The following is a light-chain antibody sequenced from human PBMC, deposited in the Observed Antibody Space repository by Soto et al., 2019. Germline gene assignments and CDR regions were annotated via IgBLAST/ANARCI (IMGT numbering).Light chain of an antibody. CDR2: AAS. Sequence: DIQLTQSPSFPSAAVGDRVTLTCRASQGISSFLAWYQQKPGKAPKLLISAASTLQSGVPSRLSGSGSGTEFTLTISSLQTADFATYYCQQLNTHPYTFGQGTKLEIK. CDR1: QGISSF. V-gene: IGKV1-9*01. CDR3: QQLNTHPYT. J-gene: IGKJ2*01.